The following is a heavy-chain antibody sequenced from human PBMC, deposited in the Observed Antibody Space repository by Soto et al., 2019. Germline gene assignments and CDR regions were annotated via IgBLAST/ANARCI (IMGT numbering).Heavy chain of an antibody. V-gene: IGHV5-51*01. D-gene: IGHD3-16*01. CDR2: IYPGDSDT. CDR1: W. CDR3: AREGFRGVMSYYGMDV. J-gene: IGHJ6*02. Sequence: WIGWVRQMPGKGLELMGIIYPGDSDTRYSPSFQGQVTISADKSISTAYLQWSSLKASDTAMYYCAREGFRGVMSYYGMDVWGQGTTVTVSS.